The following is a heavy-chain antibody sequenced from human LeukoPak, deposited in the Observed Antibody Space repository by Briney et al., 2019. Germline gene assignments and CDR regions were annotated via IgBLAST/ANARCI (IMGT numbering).Heavy chain of an antibody. CDR2: ISGNGRKT. J-gene: IGHJ4*02. Sequence: GGSLRLSCEASGFTFKSYGMSWVRQAPGKGLEWVSVISGNGRKTDYADSVKGRFTISRDNSKNTMYLQMNSLGAEDTAVYYCAKEQTQPDFDYWGQGTLVTVSS. V-gene: IGHV3-23*01. CDR3: AKEQTQPDFDY. CDR1: GFTFKSYG. D-gene: IGHD4-23*01.